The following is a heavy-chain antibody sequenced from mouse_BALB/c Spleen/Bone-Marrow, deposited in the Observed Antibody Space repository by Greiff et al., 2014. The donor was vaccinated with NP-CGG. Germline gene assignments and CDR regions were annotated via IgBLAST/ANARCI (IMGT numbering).Heavy chain of an antibody. Sequence: EVQLQQSGAVLVKPGASVKLSCTASGFNIKDTYMHWVKQRPEQGLEWIGRIDPANGNTKYDPKFQGKATITADTSPNTAYLQLSSLTSEDTAVYYCAIYYYGSSGSAYWGQGTLVTVSA. V-gene: IGHV14-3*02. J-gene: IGHJ3*01. CDR1: GFNIKDTY. CDR3: AIYYYGSSGSAY. CDR2: IDPANGNT. D-gene: IGHD1-1*01.